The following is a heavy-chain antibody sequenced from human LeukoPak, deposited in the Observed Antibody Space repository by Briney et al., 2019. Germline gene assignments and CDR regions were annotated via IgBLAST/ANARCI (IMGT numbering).Heavy chain of an antibody. CDR1: GFTFSSYG. V-gene: IGHV3-30*02. J-gene: IGHJ4*01. CDR2: IRYDGSNK. D-gene: IGHD6-19*01. CDR3: AKDRIAVAGPPYYFDY. Sequence: PGGSLRLSCAASGFTFSSYGMHWVRQAPGKGLEWVAFIRYDGSNKYYADYVEGRFTISRDNSKNTLYLQMNSLRAEDTALYYCAKDRIAVAGPPYYFDYWGQGTLVPVSS.